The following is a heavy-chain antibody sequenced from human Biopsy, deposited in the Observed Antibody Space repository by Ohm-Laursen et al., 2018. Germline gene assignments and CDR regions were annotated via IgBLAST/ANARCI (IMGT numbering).Heavy chain of an antibody. CDR1: GGSMSSYY. CDR3: ARGEAGVYDALDI. CDR2: IYNSGST. D-gene: IGHD5/OR15-5a*01. Sequence: TLSLTCTVSGGSMSSYYWTWIRQPPGKGLVWIGYIYNSGSTNYNPSLKSRVTISVAVDTSKSQFSLRLSSVTAADTAMYYCARGEAGVYDALDIWGQGTMVIVSS. J-gene: IGHJ3*02. V-gene: IGHV4-59*01.